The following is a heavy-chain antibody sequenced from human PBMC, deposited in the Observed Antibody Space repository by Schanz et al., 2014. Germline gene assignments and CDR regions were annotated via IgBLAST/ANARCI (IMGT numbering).Heavy chain of an antibody. J-gene: IGHJ4*02. CDR1: GFSFSSYA. Sequence: EVQLLESGGGLVEPGGSLRLSCAASGFSFSSYAMGWVRQARGKGLEWVSAMNESPSTTYYADSVRGRFTISRDNAENTLFLQMNSLRAEDTAVYYCARKVVATIGGYYDNWGQGTLVIVSS. CDR3: ARKVVATIGGYYDN. D-gene: IGHD5-12*01. CDR2: MNESPSTT. V-gene: IGHV3-23*01.